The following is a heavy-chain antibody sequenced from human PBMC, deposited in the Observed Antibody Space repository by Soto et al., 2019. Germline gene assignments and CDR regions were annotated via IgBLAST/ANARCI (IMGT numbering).Heavy chain of an antibody. J-gene: IGHJ5*02. Sequence: PSETLSLTCTVSGGSISSSSYYWGWIRQTPGKGLEWIGSIVYSGSTYYSPSLKSRVTISVDTSKNHFSLKLSSVTAADTAVCYCATSNWFDPWGQGTLVTVCS. V-gene: IGHV4-39*01. CDR2: IVYSGST. CDR1: GGSISSSSYY. CDR3: ATSNWFDP.